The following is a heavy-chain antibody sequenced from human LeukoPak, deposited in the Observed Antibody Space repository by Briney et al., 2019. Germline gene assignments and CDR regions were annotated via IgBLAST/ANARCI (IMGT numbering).Heavy chain of an antibody. D-gene: IGHD3-22*01. V-gene: IGHV4-39*07. Sequence: PSETLSLTCTISGGSISSSSYYWGWIRQPPGKGLEWIGEINHSGSTNYNPSLKSRVTISVDTSKNQFSLKLSSVTAADTAVYYCARKYYDSSGDAFDIWGQGTMVTVSS. CDR3: ARKYYDSSGDAFDI. CDR2: INHSGST. CDR1: GGSISSSSYY. J-gene: IGHJ3*02.